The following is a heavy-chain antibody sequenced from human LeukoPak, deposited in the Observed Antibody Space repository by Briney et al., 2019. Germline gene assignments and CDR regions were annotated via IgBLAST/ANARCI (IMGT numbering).Heavy chain of an antibody. CDR2: INHSGRT. V-gene: IGHV4-34*01. D-gene: IGHD3-10*01. J-gene: IGHJ5*02. CDR1: GVSLNGYY. Sequence: TSETLSLTCAVSGVSLNGYYWGWLRQTPGKGLEWIGEINHSGRTNYNPSLKSRVTISADTSKNQFSLELRSVTAADTAVYYCARAYYSTSWFPHWGQGALVTVSS. CDR3: ARAYYSTSWFPH.